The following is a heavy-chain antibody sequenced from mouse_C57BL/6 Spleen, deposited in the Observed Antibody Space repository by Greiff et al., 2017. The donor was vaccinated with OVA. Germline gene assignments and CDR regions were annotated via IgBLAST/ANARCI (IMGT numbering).Heavy chain of an antibody. J-gene: IGHJ1*03. CDR1: GYSITSGYY. V-gene: IGHV3-6*01. CDR2: ISYDGSN. Sequence: DVKLVESGPGLVKPSQSLSLTCSVTGYSITSGYYWNWIRQFPGNKLEWMGYISYDGSNNYNPSLKNRISITRDTSKNQFFLKLNSVTTEDTATYYCARGENYGSSPYWYFDVWGTGTTVTVSS. D-gene: IGHD1-1*01. CDR3: ARGENYGSSPYWYFDV.